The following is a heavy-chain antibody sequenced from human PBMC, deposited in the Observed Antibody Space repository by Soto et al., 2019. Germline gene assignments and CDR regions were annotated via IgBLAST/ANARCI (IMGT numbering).Heavy chain of an antibody. Sequence: GGSLRLSCEASGFTFSTYAMNWFRQAPGKGLEWVSLISTTGGSTYYADSVKGRFTISRDNSKNTLFLQMTSLRAEDTAVYYCAKVRVSGSDFDYWGQGTLVTVSS. CDR2: ISTTGGST. V-gene: IGHV3-23*01. D-gene: IGHD1-26*01. CDR3: AKVRVSGSDFDY. J-gene: IGHJ4*02. CDR1: GFTFSTYA.